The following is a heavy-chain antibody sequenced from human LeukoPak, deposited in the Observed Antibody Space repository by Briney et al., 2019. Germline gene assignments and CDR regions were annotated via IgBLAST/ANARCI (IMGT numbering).Heavy chain of an antibody. Sequence: GGSLRLSCAASGFPFSSYWMNWVRQSPWKGLEWVANIKQDGSEKFYVDSVKGRFTISRDNAKNSLYLQMNSLRADDTAVYYCASLGNWGQGTLVTVSS. CDR2: IKQDGSEK. V-gene: IGHV3-7*01. D-gene: IGHD1-1*01. CDR1: GFPFSSYW. CDR3: ASLGN. J-gene: IGHJ4*02.